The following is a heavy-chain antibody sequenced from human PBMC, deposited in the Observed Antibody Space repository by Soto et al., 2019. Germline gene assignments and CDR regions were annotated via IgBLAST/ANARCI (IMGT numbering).Heavy chain of an antibody. V-gene: IGHV3-23*01. CDR1: EFTFSSHA. J-gene: IGHJ4*02. CDR3: ARVVGFLDPFDY. CDR2: TSDSGDKT. Sequence: EVQLLESGGGLVQAGESLRLSCAASEFTFSSHAMSWVRQAPGKGLEWVSVTSDSGDKTYCADSVKGRFTISRDNSKNTVYLQMNSLRAEDTAVYYCARVVGFLDPFDYWGQGTLVTVSS. D-gene: IGHD3-3*02.